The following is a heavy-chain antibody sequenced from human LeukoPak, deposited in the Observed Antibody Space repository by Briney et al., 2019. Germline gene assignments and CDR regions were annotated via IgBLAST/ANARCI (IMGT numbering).Heavy chain of an antibody. CDR3: ARGGSYLSAFDI. CDR1: GFTFA. Sequence: GGSLRLSCAASGFTFAMSWVRQAPGRGLEWVSVIRGSDGSTYYADSVKGRFTISRDNSKNTLYLQMNSLRAEDTAVYYCARGGSYLSAFDIWGQGTMVTVSS. D-gene: IGHD1-26*01. J-gene: IGHJ3*02. CDR2: IRGSDGST. V-gene: IGHV3-23*01.